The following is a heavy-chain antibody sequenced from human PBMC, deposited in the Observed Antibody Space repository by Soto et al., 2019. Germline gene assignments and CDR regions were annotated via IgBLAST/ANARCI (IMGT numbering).Heavy chain of an antibody. CDR3: ARNFTQRGGMDV. CDR2: ISGSGFIA. CDR1: GFTFSNYA. J-gene: IGHJ6*02. D-gene: IGHD6-25*01. V-gene: IGHV3-23*01. Sequence: GGSLRLSCEASGFTFSNYAMTWVRQGPGQGLEWVAAISGSGFIAYYADSVKGRFTISRDNSKNTLYLQMDSLTAEDTAIYYCARNFTQRGGMDVWGQGTTGTVSS.